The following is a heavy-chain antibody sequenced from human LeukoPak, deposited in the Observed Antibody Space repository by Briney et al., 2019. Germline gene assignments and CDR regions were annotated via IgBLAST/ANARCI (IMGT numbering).Heavy chain of an antibody. CDR3: GRANRASGFWSGYYNYYYYIDV. Sequence: SETLSLTCTVSGGSVSTHDWWTWVRQPPGKGLEWIGEIYHTGSSNYNPSLKSRVTFSLDKSKNLLSLKLNSVTAADTAVYYCGRANRASGFWSGYYNYYYYIDVWGKGTTVTVSS. V-gene: IGHV4-4*02. J-gene: IGHJ6*03. CDR2: IYHTGSS. D-gene: IGHD3-3*01. CDR1: GGSVSTHDW.